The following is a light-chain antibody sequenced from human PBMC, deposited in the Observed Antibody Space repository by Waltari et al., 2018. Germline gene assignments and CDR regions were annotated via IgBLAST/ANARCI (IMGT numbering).Light chain of an antibody. CDR1: TSDVGNYNL. V-gene: IGLV2-23*01. Sequence: QSALTQPAPVSGSPGQSIPISCTGTTSDVGNYNLVSWYQQYPGKAPKVMIYDDNRRPSGVSDRFSGSKSGNTASLTISGVQAEDEADYYCCSYAGSYTWVFGGGTKLTVL. CDR3: CSYAGSYTWV. CDR2: DDN. J-gene: IGLJ3*02.